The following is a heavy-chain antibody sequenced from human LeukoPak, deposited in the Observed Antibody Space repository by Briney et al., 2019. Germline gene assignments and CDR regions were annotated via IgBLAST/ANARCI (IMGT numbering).Heavy chain of an antibody. CDR1: GFTFSSYA. D-gene: IGHD4-23*01. V-gene: IGHV3-23*01. CDR2: ISGSGGST. CDR3: AKALYGNQFNWFDP. J-gene: IGHJ5*02. Sequence: GGSLRLTCAASGFTFSSYAMSWVRQAPGKGLEWVSAISGSGGSTYYADSVKGRFTISRDNSKNTLYLQMNSLRAEDTAVYYCAKALYGNQFNWFDPWGQGTLVTVSS.